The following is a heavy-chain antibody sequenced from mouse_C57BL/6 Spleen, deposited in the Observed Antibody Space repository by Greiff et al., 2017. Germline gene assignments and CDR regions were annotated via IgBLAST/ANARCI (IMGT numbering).Heavy chain of an antibody. V-gene: IGHV1-59*01. D-gene: IGHD2-4*01. J-gene: IGHJ3*01. CDR3: ARGGDYHWFAY. CDR2: IDPSDSYT. Sequence: QVQLQQPGAELVRPGTSVKLSCKASGYTFTSYWLHWVKQRPGQGLEWIGVIDPSDSYTNYNQKFKGKATLTVDTSSSTAYMQLSSLTSEDAAVYYCARGGDYHWFAYWGQGTLVTGSA. CDR1: GYTFTSYW.